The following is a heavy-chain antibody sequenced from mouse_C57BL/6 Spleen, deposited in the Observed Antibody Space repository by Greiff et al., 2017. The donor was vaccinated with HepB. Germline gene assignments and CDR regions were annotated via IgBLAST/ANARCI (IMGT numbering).Heavy chain of an antibody. CDR3: TTEGLWGLLPWFAY. CDR2: IDPEDGDT. Sequence: EVQLQQSGAELVRPGASVKLSCTASGFNIKDYYMHWVKQRPEQGLEWIGRIDPEDGDTEYAPKFQGKATMTADTSSNTAYLQLSSLTSEDTAVYYCTTEGLWGLLPWFAYWGQGTLVTVSA. D-gene: IGHD2-3*01. J-gene: IGHJ3*01. CDR1: GFNIKDYY. V-gene: IGHV14-1*01.